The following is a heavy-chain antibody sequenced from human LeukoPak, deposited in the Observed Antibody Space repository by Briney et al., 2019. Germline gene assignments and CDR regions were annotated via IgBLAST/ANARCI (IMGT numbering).Heavy chain of an antibody. CDR2: ISSNGDNT. CDR3: VRGTGY. V-gene: IGHV3-64D*06. CDR1: GFTFSTYV. J-gene: IGHJ4*02. Sequence: GSLRLSCSVSGFTFSTYVMHWVRQAPGKGLEYVSAISSNGDNTYYADSVKGRFTISRDNSKNTLYLQMSSLRADDTAVYYRVRGTGYWGQGTLVTVSS.